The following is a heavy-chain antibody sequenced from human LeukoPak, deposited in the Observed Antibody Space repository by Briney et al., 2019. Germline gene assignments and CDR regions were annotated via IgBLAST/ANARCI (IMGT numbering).Heavy chain of an antibody. J-gene: IGHJ5*02. D-gene: IGHD2-2*01. CDR3: ARDCSGGLIVVVPAAMGIDP. CDR2: ISGSGGSR. V-gene: IGHV3-23*01. Sequence: GGSLRLSCAASGFTFSSYAMSWVRQAPGKGLEWVSSISGSGGSRHYADSVQGRFTISRDNSQNTLYLQMNSLRAEDTAVYYCARDCSGGLIVVVPAAMGIDPWGQGTLVTVSS. CDR1: GFTFSSYA.